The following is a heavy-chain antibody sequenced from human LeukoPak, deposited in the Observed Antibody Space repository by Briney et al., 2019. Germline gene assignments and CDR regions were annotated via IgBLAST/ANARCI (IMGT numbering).Heavy chain of an antibody. V-gene: IGHV4-4*07. CDR3: AGDYYDSSGYYYDY. CDR1: GGSISSYY. CDR2: TYTSGST. Sequence: SETLTLTCTVSGGSISSYYWSWIRQPAGKGLEWIGRTYTSGSTNYNPSLKSRVTMSVDTSKNQFSLKLSSVTAADTAVYYCAGDYYDSSGYYYDYWGQGTLVTVSS. J-gene: IGHJ4*02. D-gene: IGHD3-22*01.